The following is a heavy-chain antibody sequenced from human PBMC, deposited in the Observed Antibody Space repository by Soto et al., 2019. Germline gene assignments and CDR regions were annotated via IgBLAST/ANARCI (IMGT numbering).Heavy chain of an antibody. CDR2: INAGNGNT. CDR3: ARAAYCGSDSCSDAFDI. CDR1: GYTFTNYA. J-gene: IGHJ3*02. V-gene: IGHV1-3*01. D-gene: IGHD2-21*02. Sequence: QVQLVQSGAEVKKSGASVKVSCKASGYTFTNYAMHWVRQAPGQRLEWMGWINAGNGNTKYSQQYQGRVTITRDTSASTAYIELSSLRSEDTAVYYCARAAYCGSDSCSDAFDIWGQGTVVTVSS.